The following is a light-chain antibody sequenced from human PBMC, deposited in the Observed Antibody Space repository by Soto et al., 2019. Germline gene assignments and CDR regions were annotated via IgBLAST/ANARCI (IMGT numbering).Light chain of an antibody. CDR2: KAS. V-gene: IGKV1-5*03. CDR1: QTISSW. J-gene: IGKJ1*01. CDR3: QQSLSTPRT. Sequence: DIQMTQSPSTLSGSVGDRVTITCRASQTISSWLAWYQQKPGKAPKLLIYKASTLKSGVPSRFSGSGSGTEFTLTISSLQPDDFATYYCQQSLSTPRTFGQGTKVDIK.